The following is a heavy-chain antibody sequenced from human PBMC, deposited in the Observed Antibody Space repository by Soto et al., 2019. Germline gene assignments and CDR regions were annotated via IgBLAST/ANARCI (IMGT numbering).Heavy chain of an antibody. Sequence: TLSLTCAVYGGSFSGYYWSWIRQPPGKGLEWIGEINHSGSTNYNPSLKSRVTISVDTSKNQFSLKLSSVTAADTAVYYCARASSWFPRYYYGMDVWGQGTTVTVSS. CDR1: GGSFSGYY. J-gene: IGHJ6*02. D-gene: IGHD6-13*01. CDR2: INHSGST. CDR3: ARASSWFPRYYYGMDV. V-gene: IGHV4-34*01.